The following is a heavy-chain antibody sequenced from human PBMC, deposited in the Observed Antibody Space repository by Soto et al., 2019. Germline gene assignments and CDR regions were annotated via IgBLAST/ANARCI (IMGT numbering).Heavy chain of an antibody. D-gene: IGHD3-16*01. CDR2: ISYNGRNK. CDR3: ARQAKIGDRSQFYFDS. Sequence: GGSLRLSCAASGFTFSFYAMHWVRQAPGKGLEWVAVISYNGRNKHYVYYVKGRFTISRDNSQDTLYLQMDSLRPDATAVYYCARQAKIGDRSQFYFDSWGQGTLVTVSS. CDR1: GFTFSFYA. J-gene: IGHJ4*02. V-gene: IGHV3-30*04.